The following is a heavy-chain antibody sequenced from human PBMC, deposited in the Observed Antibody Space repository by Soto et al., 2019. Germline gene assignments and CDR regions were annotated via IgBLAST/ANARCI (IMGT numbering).Heavy chain of an antibody. J-gene: IGHJ6*02. D-gene: IGHD6-19*01. CDR1: GYTFSNYG. CDR3: SRFIMVGGWFDPNYYHGMDV. V-gene: IGHV1-18*01. CDR2: ISGYNGKT. Sequence: QVQLVQSGAEVKKPGASVTVSCKTSGYTFSNYGINWVRQAPGQGLEWMGWISGYNGKTNYAQTVQGRVTMTTDTSTDTVYMELRSLKSDATAIYYCSRFIMVGGWFDPNYYHGMDVWGQGATVTVSS.